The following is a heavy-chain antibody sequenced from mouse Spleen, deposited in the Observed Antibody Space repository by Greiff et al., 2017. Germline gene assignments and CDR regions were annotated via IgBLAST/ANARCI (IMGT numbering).Heavy chain of an antibody. CDR1: GYTFTSYY. CDR2: INPSNGGT. V-gene: IGHV1S81*02. D-gene: IGHD1-1*01. Sequence: VQLQESGAELVKPGASVKLSCKASGYTFTSYYMYWVKQRPGQGLEWIGEINPSNGGTNFNEKFKSKATLTVDKSSSTAYMQLSSLTSEDSAVYYCTRYGRDWYFDVWGAGTTVTVSS. CDR3: TRYGRDWYFDV. J-gene: IGHJ1*01.